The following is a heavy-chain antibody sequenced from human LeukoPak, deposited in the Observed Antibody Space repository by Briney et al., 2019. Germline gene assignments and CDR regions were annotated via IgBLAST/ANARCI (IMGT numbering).Heavy chain of an antibody. J-gene: IGHJ4*02. V-gene: IGHV1-46*01. Sequence: ASVKVSCKASGYTFTSYYMHWVRQAPGQGLEWMGIINPSGGSTSYAQKFQGRVTMTRDTSTSTVYMELSSLRSEDTAVYYCAIVGELERSIDYWGQGTLVTVSS. CDR1: GYTFTSYY. CDR2: INPSGGST. CDR3: AIVGELERSIDY. D-gene: IGHD3-10*01.